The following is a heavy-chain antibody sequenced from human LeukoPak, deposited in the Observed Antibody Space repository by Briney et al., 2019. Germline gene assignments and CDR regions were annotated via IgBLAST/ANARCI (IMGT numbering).Heavy chain of an antibody. Sequence: PGGSLRLSCAASGFTVSSNYMSWVRQAPGKGLEWVSAISGSGGSTYYADSVKGRFTISRDNSKNTLYLQMNSLRAEDTAVYYCAKDLWFGELSDYWGQGTLVTVSS. J-gene: IGHJ4*02. V-gene: IGHV3-23*01. D-gene: IGHD3-10*01. CDR1: GFTVSSNY. CDR2: ISGSGGST. CDR3: AKDLWFGELSDY.